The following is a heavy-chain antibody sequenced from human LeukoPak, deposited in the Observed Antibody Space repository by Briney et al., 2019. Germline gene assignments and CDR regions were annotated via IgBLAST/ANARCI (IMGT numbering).Heavy chain of an antibody. V-gene: IGHV4-39*07. D-gene: IGHD2-8*02. CDR2: IYYSGST. J-gene: IGHJ3*02. CDR3: ARAPAGGVAFDI. Sequence: WIGSIYYSGSTNYNPSLKSRVTMSVDTSKNQFSLKLSSVTAADTAVYYCARAPAGGVAFDIWGQGTMVTVSS.